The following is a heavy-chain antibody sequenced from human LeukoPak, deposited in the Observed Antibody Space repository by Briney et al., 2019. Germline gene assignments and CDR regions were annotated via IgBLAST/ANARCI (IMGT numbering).Heavy chain of an antibody. CDR1: GASMTSYY. D-gene: IGHD5-24*01. CDR3: ASRMATIRSSDY. CDR2: INHSGST. V-gene: IGHV4-34*01. Sequence: SETLSLTCTVSGASMTSYYWSWIRQPPGKGLEWIGEINHSGSTNYNPSLKSRVTISVDTSKNQFSLKLSSVTAADTAVYYCASRMATIRSSDYWGQGTLVTVSS. J-gene: IGHJ4*02.